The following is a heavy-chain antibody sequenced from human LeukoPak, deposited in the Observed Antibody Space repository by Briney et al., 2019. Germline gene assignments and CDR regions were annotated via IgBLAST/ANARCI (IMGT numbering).Heavy chain of an antibody. V-gene: IGHV4-4*07. CDR2: IYISGST. D-gene: IGHD3-10*01. CDR1: GGSISSYY. Sequence: SETLSLTCTVSGGSISSYYWSWIRQPAGKGLEWIGRIYISGSTNYNPSLKGRVTISLDTSKNQFSLKLSSVTAADTAVYYCAREYGSGSYSEFDFWGQGTLVTVSS. CDR3: AREYGSGSYSEFDF. J-gene: IGHJ4*02.